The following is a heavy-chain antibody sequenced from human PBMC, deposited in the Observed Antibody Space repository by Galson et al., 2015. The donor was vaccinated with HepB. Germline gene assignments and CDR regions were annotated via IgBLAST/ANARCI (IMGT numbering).Heavy chain of an antibody. D-gene: IGHD3-22*01. CDR2: IYTSGST. CDR3: ARLYYYDSSGYPAYYFDY. CDR1: GGSISSYY. V-gene: IGHV4-4*07. Sequence: ETLSLTCTVSGGSISSYYWSWIRQPAGKGLEWIGRIYTSGSTNYNPSLKSRVTMSVDTSKNQFSLKLSSVTAADTAVYYCARLYYYDSSGYPAYYFDYWGQGTLVTVSS. J-gene: IGHJ4*02.